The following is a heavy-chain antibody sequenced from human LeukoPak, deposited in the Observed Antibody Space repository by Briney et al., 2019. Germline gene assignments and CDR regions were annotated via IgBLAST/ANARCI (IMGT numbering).Heavy chain of an antibody. J-gene: IGHJ4*02. CDR1: GFTFSSYA. D-gene: IGHD6-6*01. CDR3: AKDMSRGIAARPDY. CDR2: ISGSGGST. V-gene: IGHV3-23*01. Sequence: PGGSLRLSCAASGFTFSSYAMSWVRQAPGKGLEWVSAISGSGGSTYYADSVKGRFTISRDNSKNTLYLQMNSLRAEDTALYYCAKDMSRGIAARPDYWGQGTLVTVSS.